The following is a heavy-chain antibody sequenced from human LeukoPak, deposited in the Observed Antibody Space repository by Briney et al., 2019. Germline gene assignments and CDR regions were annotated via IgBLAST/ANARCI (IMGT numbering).Heavy chain of an antibody. CDR2: IYYSGST. CDR3: GRATDGSSVYSWFAP. V-gene: IGHV4-59*01. D-gene: IGHD3-22*01. J-gene: IGHJ5*02. Sequence: SETLSLTCSVSGGSISGYYWSWTRQSPGKGLEWIAYIYYSGSTNYNPSLKSRVTISVDTSKNQFSLKLSSATAADTAMYYCGRATDGSSVYSWFAPWGRETLVPVS. CDR1: GGSISGYY.